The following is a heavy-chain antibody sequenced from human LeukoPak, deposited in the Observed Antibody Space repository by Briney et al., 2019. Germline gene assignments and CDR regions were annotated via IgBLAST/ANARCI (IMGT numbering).Heavy chain of an antibody. J-gene: IGHJ4*02. CDR1: GGSISSSSYY. V-gene: IGHV4-39*01. CDR3: ARLAVPLRIFGVVEFDY. D-gene: IGHD3-3*01. Sequence: ASETLSLTCTVSGGSISSSSYYWGWIRQPPGKGLAWIGSIYYSGSTYYNPSLKSRVTISVDTSKNQFSLKLSSVTAADTAVYYCARLAVPLRIFGVVEFDYWGQGTLVTVSS. CDR2: IYYSGST.